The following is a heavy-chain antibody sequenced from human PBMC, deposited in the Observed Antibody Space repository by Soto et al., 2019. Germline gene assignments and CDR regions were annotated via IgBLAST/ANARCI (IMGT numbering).Heavy chain of an antibody. CDR3: AREGLCSGGSCYPIDY. CDR1: GFTFSSYG. J-gene: IGHJ4*02. Sequence: QVQLVESGGGVVQPGRSLRLSCAASGFTFSSYGMHWVRQAPGKGLEWVAVIWYDGSNKYYADSVKGRFTISRDNSKNTLYLQMNSLRAEDTAVYYCAREGLCSGGSCYPIDYWGQGTLVTVSS. CDR2: IWYDGSNK. D-gene: IGHD2-15*01. V-gene: IGHV3-33*01.